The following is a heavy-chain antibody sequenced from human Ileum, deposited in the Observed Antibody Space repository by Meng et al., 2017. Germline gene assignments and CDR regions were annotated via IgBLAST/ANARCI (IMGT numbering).Heavy chain of an antibody. Sequence: QVPLQESGPGLVKPSGTLSLTCAVSGDSISTTNWWNWVRQPPGEGLEWIGEIYHSGLVNYHLSLKSRVTLSIAKSKNQFSLKLISVTAADTGVYYCAANSGKKMHSWGQGTLVTVSS. CDR1: GDSISTTNW. J-gene: IGHJ4*02. D-gene: IGHD4-23*01. V-gene: IGHV4-4*02. CDR3: AANSGKKMHS. CDR2: IYHSGLV.